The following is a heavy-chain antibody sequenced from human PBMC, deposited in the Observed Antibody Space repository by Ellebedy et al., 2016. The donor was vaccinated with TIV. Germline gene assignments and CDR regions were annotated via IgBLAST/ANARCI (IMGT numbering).Heavy chain of an antibody. J-gene: IGHJ4*02. D-gene: IGHD4-17*01. V-gene: IGHV4-34*01. CDR3: ARVNGDGYYFDY. CDR1: GGSFSGYY. CDR2: INHSGST. Sequence: MPSETLSLTCAVYGGSFSGYYWSWIRQPPGKGLEWIGEINHSGSTNYNPSLKSRVTISVDTSKNQFSLKLSSVTAADTAVYYCARVNGDGYYFDYWGQGTLVTVSS.